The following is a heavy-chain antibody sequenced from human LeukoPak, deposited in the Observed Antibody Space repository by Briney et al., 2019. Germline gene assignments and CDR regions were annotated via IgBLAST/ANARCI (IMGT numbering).Heavy chain of an antibody. J-gene: IGHJ5*02. CDR3: ATTRYCGGDCYSRWFDP. V-gene: IGHV1-69*13. CDR1: GGTFSSYA. D-gene: IGHD2-21*02. Sequence: ASVKVSCKASGGTFSSYAISWVRQAPGQGLEWMGGIIPIFGTANYAQKFQGRVTITADESTSTAYMELSSLRSEDTAVYYCATTRYCGGDCYSRWFDPWGQGTLVTVSS. CDR2: IIPIFGTA.